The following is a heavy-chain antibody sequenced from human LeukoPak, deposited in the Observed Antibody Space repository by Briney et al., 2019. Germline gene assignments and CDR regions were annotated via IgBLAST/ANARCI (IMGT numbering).Heavy chain of an antibody. Sequence: GRSLRLSCAASGFTFNNYVMHWVRQAPGKGLEGVALISYDGSNKYYADSVRGRFTISRDNSKNTLYLQMNSLRPEDTAVYYCAKDFEGFCGGDCYSMDFWGQGTLATVSS. CDR3: AKDFEGFCGGDCYSMDF. CDR2: ISYDGSNK. J-gene: IGHJ4*02. V-gene: IGHV3-30*18. D-gene: IGHD2-21*02. CDR1: GFTFNNYV.